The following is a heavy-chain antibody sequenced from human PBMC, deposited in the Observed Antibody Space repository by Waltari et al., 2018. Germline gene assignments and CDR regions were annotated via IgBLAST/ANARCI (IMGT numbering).Heavy chain of an antibody. V-gene: IGHV3-30*07. CDR1: GFTFSDHA. Sequence: QVQLVESGGGVVQPGRSLRLSCAASGFTFSDHAMHWVRQAPGKGLESVADISFDGNNKYYADSVKGRFTISRDNSQNTLDLQMNTLRAEDTAVYFCAKADFGDPFWYFDLWGRGTLVTV. CDR3: AKADFGDPFWYFDL. D-gene: IGHD4-17*01. CDR2: ISFDGNNK. J-gene: IGHJ2*01.